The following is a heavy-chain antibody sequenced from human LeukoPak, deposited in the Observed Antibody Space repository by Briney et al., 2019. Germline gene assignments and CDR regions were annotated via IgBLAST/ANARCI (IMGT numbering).Heavy chain of an antibody. V-gene: IGHV3-53*01. J-gene: IGHJ4*02. D-gene: IGHD3-22*01. CDR3: AKDLYYDSSGYYGANDY. CDR1: GFTVSSNY. CDR2: IYSGGST. Sequence: GGSLRLACAASGFTVSSNYMSWVRQAPGKGLEWVSVIYSGGSTYYADSVKGRFTISRDNSKNTLYLQMNSLRAEDTAVYYCAKDLYYDSSGYYGANDYWGQGTLVTVSS.